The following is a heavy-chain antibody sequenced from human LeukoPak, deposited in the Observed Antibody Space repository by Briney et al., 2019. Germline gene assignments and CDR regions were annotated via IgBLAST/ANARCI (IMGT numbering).Heavy chain of an antibody. D-gene: IGHD3-22*01. CDR2: IYSGGST. J-gene: IGHJ4*02. CDR1: GFTFTSYA. V-gene: IGHV3-66*01. Sequence: GGSLRLSCTASGFTFTSYAMHWVRQAPGKGLEWVSVIYSGGSTYYADSVKGRFTISRDNSKNTLYLQMNSLRAEDTAVYYCAREVGYYDSSGYLDYWGQGTLVTVSS. CDR3: AREVGYYDSSGYLDY.